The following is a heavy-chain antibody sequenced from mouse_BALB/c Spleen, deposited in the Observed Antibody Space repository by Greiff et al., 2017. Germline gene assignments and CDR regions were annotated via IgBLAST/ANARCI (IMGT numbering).Heavy chain of an antibody. D-gene: IGHD1-1*01. J-gene: IGHJ4*01. V-gene: IGHV5-17*02. CDR1: GFTFSSFG. CDR2: ISSGSSTI. Sequence: EVKVVESGGGLVQPGGSRKLSCAASGFTFSSFGMHWVRQAPEKGLEWVAYISSGSSTIYYADTVKGRFTSSRDNPKNTLFLQMTSLRSEDTAMYYCARGIYYYDYYAMDYWGQGTSVTVSS. CDR3: ARGIYYYDYYAMDY.